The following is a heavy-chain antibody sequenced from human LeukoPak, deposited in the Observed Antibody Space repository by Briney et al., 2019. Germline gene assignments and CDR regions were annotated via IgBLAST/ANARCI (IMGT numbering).Heavy chain of an antibody. Sequence: SETLSLTCTVSGGSISSYYWTWIRQPAGKGLEWIGRIYSSGSTNYNPSLKSRVTMSVDMSRDQFSLKLSSVTAADTAVYYCARSQPPYSSRWYYFDFWGQGTLVTVSS. CDR3: ARSQPPYSSRWYYFDF. CDR1: GGSISSYY. V-gene: IGHV4-4*07. D-gene: IGHD6-13*01. CDR2: IYSSGST. J-gene: IGHJ4*02.